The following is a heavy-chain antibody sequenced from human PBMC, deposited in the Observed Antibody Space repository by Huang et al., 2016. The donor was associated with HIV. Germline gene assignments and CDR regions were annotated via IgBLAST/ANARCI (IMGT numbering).Heavy chain of an antibody. J-gene: IGHJ5*02. CDR3: AKGFSGGSCYFGTWFDP. CDR1: GFTLDDYS. Sequence: EVQLVESGGGLVQPGRSLRLSCAASGFTLDDYSMHWVRQAPGKGLEWVSGISWNSSSIAYADSVKGRFTISRDNSKNTLYLQSNSLRADDTALYYCAKGFSGGSCYFGTWFDPWGQGTLVTVSS. CDR2: ISWNSSSI. D-gene: IGHD2-15*01. V-gene: IGHV3-9*01.